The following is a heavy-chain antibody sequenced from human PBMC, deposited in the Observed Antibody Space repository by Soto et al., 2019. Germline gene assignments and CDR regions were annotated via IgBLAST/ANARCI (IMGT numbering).Heavy chain of an antibody. CDR3: ARVLQWRDLQYTDY. CDR2: ISAYNGNT. J-gene: IGHJ4*02. Sequence: ASVKVSCKASGYTFTSYGISWVRQAPGQGLEWMGWISAYNGNTNYAQKLQGRVTMTTDTSTSTAYMELRSLRSDDTAVYYCARVLQWRDLQYTDYWGQGTLVTVSS. V-gene: IGHV1-18*01. CDR1: GYTFTSYG. D-gene: IGHD3-3*01.